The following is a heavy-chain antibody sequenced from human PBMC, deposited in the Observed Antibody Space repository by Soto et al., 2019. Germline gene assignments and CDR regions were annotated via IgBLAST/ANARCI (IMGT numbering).Heavy chain of an antibody. CDR2: ISYDGSNK. Sequence: QVQLVESGGGVVQPGRSLRLSCAASGFTFSSYAMHWVRQAPGKGLEWVAVISYDGSNKYYADSVKGRFTISRDNSKNTLSLQMNSLSAEDTAVYYCARDNVPIVYGMDVWGQGTTVTVSS. J-gene: IGHJ6*02. D-gene: IGHD2-15*01. CDR3: ARDNVPIVYGMDV. CDR1: GFTFSSYA. V-gene: IGHV3-30-3*01.